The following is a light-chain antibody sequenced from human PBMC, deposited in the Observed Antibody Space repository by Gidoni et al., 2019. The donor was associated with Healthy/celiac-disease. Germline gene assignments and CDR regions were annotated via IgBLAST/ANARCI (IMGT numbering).Light chain of an antibody. Sequence: ENVMTQSPATLSLSPGETATLSCRASQSVSSYLAWYQQKPGQAPRLLIYDASKRATGIPARFSGSGSGTDFTLTISSLEPEAFAVYYCQQRSNWPLTFGGGTKVEIK. CDR2: DAS. V-gene: IGKV3-11*01. CDR3: QQRSNWPLT. J-gene: IGKJ4*01. CDR1: QSVSSY.